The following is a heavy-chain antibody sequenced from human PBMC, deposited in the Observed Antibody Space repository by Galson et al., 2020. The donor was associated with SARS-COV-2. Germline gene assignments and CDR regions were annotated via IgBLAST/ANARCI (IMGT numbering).Heavy chain of an antibody. V-gene: IGHV3-30*14. CDR2: ISYDGTNE. J-gene: IGHJ4*01. D-gene: IGHD4-17*01. CDR3: ARDLRATLPRAGVWEH. CDR1: GFKFSSYA. Sequence: GGSLRLSCAASGFKFSSYAMNWVRQAPGKGLEWVSVISYDGTNEYYVDSVKERFTISRDNSRTTMSLQMNSLRGEDTAVYYCARDLRATLPRAGVWEHWGHGTLGTVSS.